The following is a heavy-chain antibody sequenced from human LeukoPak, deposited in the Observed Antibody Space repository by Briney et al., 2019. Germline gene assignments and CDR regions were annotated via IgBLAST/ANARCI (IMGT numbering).Heavy chain of an antibody. CDR3: ARGRAYYYDSSGYKN. J-gene: IGHJ4*02. CDR1: GYTFTSYD. CDR2: MNPNSGNT. Sequence: ASVNVSCKASGYTFTSYDINWVRQATGQGLEWMGWMNPNSGNTGYAQKFQGRVTMTRNTSISTAYMELSSLRSEDTAVYYCARGRAYYYDSSGYKNWGQGTLVTVSS. V-gene: IGHV1-8*01. D-gene: IGHD3-22*01.